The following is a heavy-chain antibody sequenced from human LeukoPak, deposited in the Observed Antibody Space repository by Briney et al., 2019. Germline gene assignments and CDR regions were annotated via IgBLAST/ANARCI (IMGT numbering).Heavy chain of an antibody. J-gene: IGHJ3*02. CDR2: IYTSGST. V-gene: IGHV4-4*07. D-gene: IGHD3-22*01. CDR1: GGSISSYY. Sequence: SETLSLTCTVCGGSISSYYWSWIRQPAGKELEWIGRIYTSGSTNYNPSLKSRVTMSVDTSKNQFALTLSSVTAADTAVYYCARAGWYDSSGYYRDAFDIWGQGTMVTVSS. CDR3: ARAGWYDSSGYYRDAFDI.